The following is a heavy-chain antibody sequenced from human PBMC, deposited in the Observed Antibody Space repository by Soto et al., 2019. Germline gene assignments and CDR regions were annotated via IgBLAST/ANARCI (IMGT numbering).Heavy chain of an antibody. CDR2: IGGSGSYT. CDR1: GFTFSSYA. D-gene: IGHD6-19*01. CDR3: AKDNLAPYSKGWAIRFDP. V-gene: IGHV3-23*01. J-gene: IGHJ5*02. Sequence: DVHLLESGGGLVQPGGSLRLSCAASGFTFSSYAMGWVRQAPGEGLEWVSSIGGSGSYTYYTDSVKGRFTIYRDNFKSTLYLQMNSLRAEDTAVYYCAKDNLAPYSKGWAIRFDPWGQGTLVTVSS.